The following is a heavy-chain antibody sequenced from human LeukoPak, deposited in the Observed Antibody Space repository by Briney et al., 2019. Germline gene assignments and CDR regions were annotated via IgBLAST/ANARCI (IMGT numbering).Heavy chain of an antibody. D-gene: IGHD6-6*01. Sequence: PSETLSLTCAVSGGTFRGFFWSWIRQPPGKGPAWIGEIDHSGSTNYDPSLESRVTISVDTSKNQFSLNLTSVTAADTAMYYCARVMAARREDLNWFDPWGQGTLVTVSS. CDR3: ARVMAARREDLNWFDP. CDR1: GGTFRGFF. J-gene: IGHJ5*02. V-gene: IGHV4-34*01. CDR2: IDHSGST.